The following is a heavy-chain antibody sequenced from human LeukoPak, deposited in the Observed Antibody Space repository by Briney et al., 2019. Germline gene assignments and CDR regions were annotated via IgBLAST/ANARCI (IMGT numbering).Heavy chain of an antibody. CDR1: GFTFSSYG. CDR3: AKVGSLVTTWYYFDY. CDR2: IWYDGSNK. V-gene: IGHV3-33*06. Sequence: GGSLRLSCAASGFTFSSYGMHWVRQAPGKGLEWVAVIWYDGSNKYYADSVKGRFTISRDNSKNTLYLQMNSLRAEDTAVYYCAKVGSLVTTWYYFDYWGQGTLVAVSS. J-gene: IGHJ4*02. D-gene: IGHD4-17*01.